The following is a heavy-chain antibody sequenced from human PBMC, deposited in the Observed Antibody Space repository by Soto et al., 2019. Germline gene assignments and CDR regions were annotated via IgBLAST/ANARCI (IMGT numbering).Heavy chain of an antibody. V-gene: IGHV1-18*01. CDR1: GYTFTSYG. Sequence: ASVKVSCKASGYTFTSYGISWVRQAPGQGLEWMGWISAYNGNTNYAQKLQGRVTMTTDTSTSTAYMELRSLRSDDTAVYYCAFAHAKLYYFDYWGQGTLVTVSS. CDR2: ISAYNGNT. J-gene: IGHJ4*02. CDR3: AFAHAKLYYFDY. D-gene: IGHD2-8*01.